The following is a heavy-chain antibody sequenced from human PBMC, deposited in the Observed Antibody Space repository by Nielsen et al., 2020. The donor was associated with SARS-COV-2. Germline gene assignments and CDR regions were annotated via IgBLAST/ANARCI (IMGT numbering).Heavy chain of an antibody. CDR1: GLTFNIYA. CDR3: ARAGLFSSGSYFDY. J-gene: IGHJ4*02. CDR2: IKQDGSEK. V-gene: IGHV3-7*01. D-gene: IGHD6-19*01. Sequence: GESLKISCAVSGLTFNIYAMSWVRQAPGKGLEWVANIKQDGSEKYYVDSVEGRFTISRDNAKNSLYLQMNSLRAEDTAVYYCARAGLFSSGSYFDYWGQGTLVTVSS.